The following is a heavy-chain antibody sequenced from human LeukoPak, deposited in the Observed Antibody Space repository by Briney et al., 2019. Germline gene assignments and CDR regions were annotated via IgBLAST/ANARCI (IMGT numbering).Heavy chain of an antibody. D-gene: IGHD3-16*01. CDR2: ISGYNGNT. CDR1: GYTFISNG. J-gene: IGHJ6*02. CDR3: ARDVKDTRITSHYYYYYDMDV. V-gene: IGHV1-18*01. Sequence: ASVKVSCKASGYTFISNGISWVRQAPGQGLEWMGGISGYNGNTNYAQKFQGRVTMTTDTSTSTAYMELRSLRSDDTAIYYCARDVKDTRITSHYYYYYDMDVWGQGTTVIVSS.